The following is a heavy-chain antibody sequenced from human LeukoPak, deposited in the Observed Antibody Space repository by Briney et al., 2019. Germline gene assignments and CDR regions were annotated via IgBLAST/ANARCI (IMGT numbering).Heavy chain of an antibody. V-gene: IGHV4-59*01. CDR2: IYYSGST. CDR3: ARVGKYGDYTLYYYYMDV. Sequence: KPSETLSLTCSVSGGSISSYYCSWIQQPPGKGLEWVGYIYYSGSTNYNPSLKSRVTISVDTSKNQFSLKLSSVTAADTAVYYCARVGKYGDYTLYYYYMDVWGKGTTVTISS. D-gene: IGHD4-17*01. CDR1: GGSISSYY. J-gene: IGHJ6*03.